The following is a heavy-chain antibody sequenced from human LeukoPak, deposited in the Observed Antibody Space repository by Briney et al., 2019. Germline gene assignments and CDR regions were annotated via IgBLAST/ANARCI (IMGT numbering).Heavy chain of an antibody. CDR2: IIPIFGTA. Sequence: SVKVSCKASGGTFSSYAISWVRQAPGQGLEWMGGIIPIFGTANYAQKFQGRVTITADESTSTAYMELSSLRSEDTAVYYRARGGGTTYYDILTGYKKNWFDPWGQGTLVTVSS. J-gene: IGHJ5*02. CDR3: ARGGGTTYYDILTGYKKNWFDP. V-gene: IGHV1-69*01. D-gene: IGHD3-9*01. CDR1: GGTFSSYA.